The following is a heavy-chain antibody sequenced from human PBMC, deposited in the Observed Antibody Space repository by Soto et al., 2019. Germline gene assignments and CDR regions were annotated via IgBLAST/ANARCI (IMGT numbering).Heavy chain of an antibody. CDR1: GDSISVGYY. Sequence: QVQLQESGPGLVKPSQTLSLTCTVSGDSISVGYYWSWILQHPGKGLEWIGYVSPSGTTYYTPSLKSRVSISTVTSKNQFSLEVSSVTAADTAVYYCARERGSYGMDVWGQGTTVTVSS. V-gene: IGHV4-31*03. CDR3: ARERGSYGMDV. CDR2: VSPSGTT. J-gene: IGHJ6*02.